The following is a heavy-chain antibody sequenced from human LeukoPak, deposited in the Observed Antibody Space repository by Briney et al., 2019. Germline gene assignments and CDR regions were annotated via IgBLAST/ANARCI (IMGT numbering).Heavy chain of an antibody. Sequence: SETLSLTCTVSGYSLSSGYYWGWIRQPPGKGLEWIGSIYHSGSTYYNPSLKSRVTISVDTSKNQFSLKLSSVPAADTAVYYCAREAIRGLFDYWGQGTLVTVSS. CDR2: IYHSGST. CDR1: GYSLSSGYY. D-gene: IGHD5-24*01. V-gene: IGHV4-38-2*02. CDR3: AREAIRGLFDY. J-gene: IGHJ4*02.